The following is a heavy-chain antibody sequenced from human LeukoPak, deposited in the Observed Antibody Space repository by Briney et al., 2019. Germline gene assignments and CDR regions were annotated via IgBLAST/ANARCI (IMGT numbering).Heavy chain of an antibody. CDR2: VHYTGRT. CDR3: ARDSFSSSWPKWFDP. J-gene: IGHJ5*02. CDR1: GDSISDYY. Sequence: SETLSLTCTVSGDSISDYYWSWIRQPPGKGLEWIGYVHYTGRTDYNPSLKSRVTISIVTSKNQFSLRLSSVTAAATAVYYCARDSFSSSWPKWFDPWGRGILVAVSS. V-gene: IGHV4-59*01. D-gene: IGHD6-13*01.